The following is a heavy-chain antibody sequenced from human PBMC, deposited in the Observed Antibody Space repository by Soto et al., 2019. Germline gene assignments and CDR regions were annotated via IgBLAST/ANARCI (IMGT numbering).Heavy chain of an antibody. J-gene: IGHJ6*02. CDR2: ISSSSSYI. Sequence: EVQLVESGGGLVKPGGSLRLSCAASGFTFSSYSMNWVRQAPGKGLEWVSSISSSSSYIYYADSVKGRFTISRDNAKNSLYLQMNSLRAEDTAVYYCARDMGPTYYYDSSGYYYDYYYYGMDVWGQGTTVTVSS. CDR1: GFTFSSYS. V-gene: IGHV3-21*01. CDR3: ARDMGPTYYYDSSGYYYDYYYYGMDV. D-gene: IGHD3-22*01.